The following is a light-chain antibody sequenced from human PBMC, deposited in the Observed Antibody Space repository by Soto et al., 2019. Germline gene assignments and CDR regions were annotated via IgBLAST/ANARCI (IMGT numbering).Light chain of an antibody. CDR2: SIS. J-gene: IGKJ2*01. CDR1: QGVMNS. V-gene: IGKV1-9*01. Sequence: IQVTQSPSILSASVGDRVTITCRTSQGVMNSFAWYQQKSGKAPRLLIDSISSLKSRGPSRFSGSGSGADFTLTISGLQPEDFANYFCQQLYTYPHTFGLGTQLQI. CDR3: QQLYTYPHT.